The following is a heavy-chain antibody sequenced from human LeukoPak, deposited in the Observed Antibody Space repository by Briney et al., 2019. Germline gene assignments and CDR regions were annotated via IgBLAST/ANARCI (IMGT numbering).Heavy chain of an antibody. J-gene: IGHJ5*02. CDR2: INPNSGGT. CDR1: GNTFTAYY. Sequence: ASAKVSCKASGNTFTAYYIHWVRQAPGQGLEWMGRINPNSGGTDYAQNFRGRVTLTRDTSVSTAYMDLTRLRSDDTAVYYCASDQAGSVNSFDPWGQGTLVTVSS. V-gene: IGHV1-2*06. CDR3: ASDQAGSVNSFDP.